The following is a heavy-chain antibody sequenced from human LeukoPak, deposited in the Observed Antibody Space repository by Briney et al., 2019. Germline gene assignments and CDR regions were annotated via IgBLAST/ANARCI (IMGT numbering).Heavy chain of an antibody. CDR2: ISWNSGSI. Sequence: GGSLRLSCAASGFTFDDYAMHWVRQAPGKGLEWVSGISWNSGSIGYADSVKGRFTISRDNAKNSLYLQMNSLRAEDMALYYCAKAAGGGSGYDGTLYDYWGQGTLVTVSS. J-gene: IGHJ4*02. CDR1: GFTFDDYA. D-gene: IGHD5-12*01. V-gene: IGHV3-9*03. CDR3: AKAAGGGSGYDGTLYDY.